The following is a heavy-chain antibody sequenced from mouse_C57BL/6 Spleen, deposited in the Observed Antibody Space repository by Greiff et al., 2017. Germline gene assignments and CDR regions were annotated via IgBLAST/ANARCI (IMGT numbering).Heavy chain of an antibody. CDR2: IYPGDGDT. J-gene: IGHJ4*01. CDR1: GYAFSSSW. V-gene: IGHV1-82*01. CDR3: ARSSAGPLDYAMDY. Sequence: QVQLQQSGPELVKPGASVKISCKASGYAFSSSWMNWVKQRPGKGLEWIGRIYPGDGDTNYNGKFKGKATLTADKSSSTAYMQLSSLTSEDSAVYFCARSSAGPLDYAMDYWGQGTSVTVSS. D-gene: IGHD3-2*02.